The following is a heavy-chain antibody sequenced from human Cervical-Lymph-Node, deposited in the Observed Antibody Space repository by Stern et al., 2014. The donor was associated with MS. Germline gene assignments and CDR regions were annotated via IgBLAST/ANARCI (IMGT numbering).Heavy chain of an antibody. Sequence: MQLVQSGGGLVKPGESLRLSCAASGFPFNTYTMNWVRQAPGRGLEWVSSISSSSTYMYYTDSVKGRLTISRGNAKNSLYLQMSSLRAEDTAVYYCARSRVPSYDADYYGMDVWGQGTTVTVSS. CDR1: GFPFNTYT. CDR2: ISSSSTYM. V-gene: IGHV3-21*01. J-gene: IGHJ6*02. CDR3: ARSRVPSYDADYYGMDV. D-gene: IGHD5-12*01.